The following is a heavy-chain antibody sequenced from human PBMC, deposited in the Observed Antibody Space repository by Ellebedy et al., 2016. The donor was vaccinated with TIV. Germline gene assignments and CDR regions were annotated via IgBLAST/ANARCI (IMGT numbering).Heavy chain of an antibody. D-gene: IGHD5-12*01. CDR2: IIPILGIA. Sequence: ASVKVSCKASGGTFSSYAISWVRQAPGQGLEWMGRIIPILGIANYAQKFQGRVTITADKSTSTAYMELSSLRSEDTAVYYCARLRRYSGRDWAGAFDIWGQGTMVTVSS. CDR1: GGTFSSYA. V-gene: IGHV1-69*04. CDR3: ARLRRYSGRDWAGAFDI. J-gene: IGHJ3*02.